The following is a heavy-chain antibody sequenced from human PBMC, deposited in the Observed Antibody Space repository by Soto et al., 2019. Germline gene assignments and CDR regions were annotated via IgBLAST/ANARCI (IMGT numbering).Heavy chain of an antibody. CDR1: GCSINNNY. Sequence: PSETLSLTCTVSGCSINNNYWSWIRQPPGKGLEWIGYVYYTGSTNYNPSLKSRVTISVDTSKNQFSLKLTSVTAADTAVYYCARGGWSNDYWGQGTLVTVSS. CDR3: ARGGWSNDY. D-gene: IGHD6-19*01. CDR2: VYYTGST. V-gene: IGHV4-59*01. J-gene: IGHJ4*02.